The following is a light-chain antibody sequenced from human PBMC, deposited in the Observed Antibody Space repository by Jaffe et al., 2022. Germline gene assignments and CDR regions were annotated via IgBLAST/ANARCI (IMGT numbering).Light chain of an antibody. CDR3: SSYAGSKYVV. J-gene: IGLJ2*01. CDR1: SSDVGGYNY. CDR2: EVS. Sequence: QSALTQPPSASGSPGQSVTISCTGTSSDVGGYNYVSWYQQHPGKAPKLMIYEVSKRPSGVPDRFSGSKSGNTASLTVSGLQAEDEADYYCSSYAGSKYVVFGGGTKLTVL. V-gene: IGLV2-8*01.